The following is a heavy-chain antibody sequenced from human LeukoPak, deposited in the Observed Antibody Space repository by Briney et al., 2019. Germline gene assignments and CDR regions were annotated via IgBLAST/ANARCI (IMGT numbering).Heavy chain of an antibody. V-gene: IGHV3-21*01. CDR3: ARDPWYYYDSSGYFTPYFDY. Sequence: GRSLRLSCAASGFTFSSYSMNWVRQAPGKGLEWVSSISSSSSYIYYADSVKGRFTISRDNAKNSLYLQMNSLRAEDTAVYYCARDPWYYYDSSGYFTPYFDYWGQGTLVTVSS. CDR1: GFTFSSYS. CDR2: ISSSSSYI. J-gene: IGHJ4*02. D-gene: IGHD3-22*01.